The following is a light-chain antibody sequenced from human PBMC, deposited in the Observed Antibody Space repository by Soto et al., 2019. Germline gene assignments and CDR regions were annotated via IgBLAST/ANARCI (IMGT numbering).Light chain of an antibody. CDR3: AAWDDSLSGSWV. V-gene: IGLV1-47*01. Sequence: QSVLTQPPSASGTPGQRVTISCSGSSSNIGSNYVYWYQQLPGTAPKLPIYRNNQRPSGVPDRFSGSKSGTSASLAISGLRSEDEADYYCAAWDDSLSGSWVFGGGTKVTVL. J-gene: IGLJ3*02. CDR2: RNN. CDR1: SSNIGSNY.